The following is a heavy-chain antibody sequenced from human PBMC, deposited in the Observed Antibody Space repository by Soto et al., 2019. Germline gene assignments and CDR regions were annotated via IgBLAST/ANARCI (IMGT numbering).Heavy chain of an antibody. J-gene: IGHJ6*02. CDR1: GGSFSGYY. V-gene: IGHV4-34*01. Sequence: PSETLSLTCAVYGGSFSGYYWSWIRQPPGKGLEWIGEINHSGSTNYNPSLKSRVTISVDTSKNQFSLKLSSVTAADTAVYYCARGSPQLIYGMDVWGQGTTVTVSS. D-gene: IGHD3-10*01. CDR3: ARGSPQLIYGMDV. CDR2: INHSGST.